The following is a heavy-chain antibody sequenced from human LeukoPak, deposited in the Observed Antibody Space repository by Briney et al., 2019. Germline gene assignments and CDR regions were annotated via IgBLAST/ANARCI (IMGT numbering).Heavy chain of an antibody. CDR2: IKYDGSHK. V-gene: IGHV3-7*01. D-gene: IGHD3-22*01. Sequence: GGSLRLSCVASGFSFSSYWMAWVRQAPGKGLEWVANIKYDGSHKYYVDSVKGRFAISRDNAKNSVYLQMNSLRVDDTAVYFCASSHDSSGNDWGQGTMVTVSS. J-gene: IGHJ4*02. CDR3: ASSHDSSGND. CDR1: GFSFSSYW.